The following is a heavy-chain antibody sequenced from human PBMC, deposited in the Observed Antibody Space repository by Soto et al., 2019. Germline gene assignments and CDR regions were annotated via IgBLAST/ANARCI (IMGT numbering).Heavy chain of an antibody. J-gene: IGHJ5*02. CDR1: GFTFSSYA. D-gene: IGHD6-6*01. Sequence: GGSLRLSCAASGFTFSSYAMSWVRQAPGKGLEWVSAISGSGGSTYYADSVKGRFTISRDNSKNTLYLQMNSLRAEDTAVYYCAKHLAARPGLGWFDPWGQGTLVTVSS. CDR3: AKHLAARPGLGWFDP. V-gene: IGHV3-23*01. CDR2: ISGSGGST.